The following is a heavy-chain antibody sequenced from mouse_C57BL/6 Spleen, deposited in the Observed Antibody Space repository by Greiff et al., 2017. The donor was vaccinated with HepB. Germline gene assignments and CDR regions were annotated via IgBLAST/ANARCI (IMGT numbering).Heavy chain of an antibody. CDR1: GYTFTSYW. J-gene: IGHJ3*01. V-gene: IGHV1-7*01. CDR3: ARRDYDYDERFAY. Sequence: VKLMESGAELAKPGASVKLSCKASGYTFTSYWMHWVKQRPGQGLEWIGYINPSSGYTKYNQKFKDKATLTADKSSSTAYMQLSSLTYEDSAVYYCARRDYDYDERFAYWGQGTLVTVSA. D-gene: IGHD2-4*01. CDR2: INPSSGYT.